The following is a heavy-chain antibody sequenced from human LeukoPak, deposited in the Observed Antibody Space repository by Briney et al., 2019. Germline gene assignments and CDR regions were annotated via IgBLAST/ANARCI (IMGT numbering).Heavy chain of an antibody. D-gene: IGHD4-17*01. CDR3: ARDGTDGDRSKLDY. CDR2: ISYDGSNK. Sequence: GGSLRLSCAASGFTFSSYAMHWVRQAPGKGLEWVAVISYDGSNKYYADSVKGRFTISRDNSKNTLYLQMNSLRAEDTAVYYCARDGTDGDRSKLDYWGQGTLVTVSS. J-gene: IGHJ4*02. V-gene: IGHV3-30*01. CDR1: GFTFSSYA.